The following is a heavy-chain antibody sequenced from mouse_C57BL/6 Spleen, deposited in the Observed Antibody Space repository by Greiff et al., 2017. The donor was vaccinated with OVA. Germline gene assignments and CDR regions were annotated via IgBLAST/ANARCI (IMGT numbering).Heavy chain of an antibody. J-gene: IGHJ3*01. CDR3: ASLYDYDEGVFAY. CDR1: GFTFSSYA. V-gene: IGHV5-4*01. Sequence: EVQGVESGGGLVKPGGSLKLSCAASGFTFSSYAMSWVRQTPEKRLEWVATISDGGSYTYYPDNVKGRFTISRDNAKNNLYLQMSHLKSEDTAMYYCASLYDYDEGVFAYWGQGTLVTVSA. CDR2: ISDGGSYT. D-gene: IGHD2-4*01.